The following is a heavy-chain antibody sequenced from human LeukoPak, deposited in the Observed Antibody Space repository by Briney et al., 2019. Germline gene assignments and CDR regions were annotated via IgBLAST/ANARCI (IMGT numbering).Heavy chain of an antibody. V-gene: IGHV4-61*01. D-gene: IGHD2-2*01. Sequence: PSETLSLTCTVSGGSVSSGSYYWSWIRQPPGTGLEWIGYIYYSGSTNYNPSLKSRVTISVDTSKNQFSLKLSSVTAADTAVYYCARERCSSTSCYLFGYWFDPWGQGTLVTVSS. J-gene: IGHJ5*02. CDR1: GGSVSSGSYY. CDR3: ARERCSSTSCYLFGYWFDP. CDR2: IYYSGST.